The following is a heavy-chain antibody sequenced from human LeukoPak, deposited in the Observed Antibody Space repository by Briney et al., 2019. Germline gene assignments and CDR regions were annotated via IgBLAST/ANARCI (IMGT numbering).Heavy chain of an antibody. V-gene: IGHV7-4-1*02. Sequence: ASVKVSCKASGYTFTSYAMNWVRQAPGQGLEWMGWINTNTGNPTYAQGFTGRFVFSLDTSVSTAYLQISSLKAEDTAVYYCARGNMITFGGVIVIDRGRTDGWGQGATVTVSS. J-gene: IGHJ6*02. CDR3: ARGNMITFGGVIVIDRGRTDG. D-gene: IGHD3-16*02. CDR1: GYTFTSYA. CDR2: INTNTGNP.